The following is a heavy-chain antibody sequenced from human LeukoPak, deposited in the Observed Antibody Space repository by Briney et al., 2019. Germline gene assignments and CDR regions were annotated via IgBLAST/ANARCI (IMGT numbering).Heavy chain of an antibody. Sequence: GRSLRLSCAASGFSFNSYPMHWVRQAPGKGLEWVAVISNDGNNKYYADSVKGRFTISRDNSNNTLSLQMNGLRVGDTAVYYCARPDDSESFYRANHYWGRGTLVTVS. CDR3: ARPDDSESFYRANHY. D-gene: IGHD3-10*01. J-gene: IGHJ4*02. V-gene: IGHV3-30*04. CDR1: GFSFNSYP. CDR2: ISNDGNNK.